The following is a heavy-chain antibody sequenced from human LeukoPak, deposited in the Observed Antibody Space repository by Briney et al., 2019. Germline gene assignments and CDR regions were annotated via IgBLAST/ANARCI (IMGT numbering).Heavy chain of an antibody. CDR2: ISSSSSYI. J-gene: IGHJ4*02. CDR1: EFTFTKYW. V-gene: IGHV3-21*04. Sequence: PGESLRLSCAASEFTFTKYWMNWVRQAPGKGLEWVSSISSSSSYIYYADSVKGRFTISRDDAKNSLYLQMNSLRSEDTAVYYCARGRYSYGLFDYWGQGTLVTVSS. D-gene: IGHD5-18*01. CDR3: ARGRYSYGLFDY.